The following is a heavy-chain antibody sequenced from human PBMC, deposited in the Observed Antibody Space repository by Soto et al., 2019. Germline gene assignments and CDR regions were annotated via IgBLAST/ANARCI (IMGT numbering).Heavy chain of an antibody. V-gene: IGHV1-69*01. Sequence: QVQLVQSGAEVKKPGSSVKVSCKASGGTFSSYAISWVRQAPGQGLEWMGGIIPIFGTANYAQKFQGRVKITADESTTTAYMALSSLRSEDTAVYYCARGDLVVVLDATFPNYYYGMDVWGQGTTVTVSS. J-gene: IGHJ6*02. CDR2: IIPIFGTA. CDR3: ARGDLVVVLDATFPNYYYGMDV. D-gene: IGHD2-15*01. CDR1: GGTFSSYA.